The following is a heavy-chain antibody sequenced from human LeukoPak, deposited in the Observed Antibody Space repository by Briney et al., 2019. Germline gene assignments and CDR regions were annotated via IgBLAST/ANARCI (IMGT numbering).Heavy chain of an antibody. D-gene: IGHD1-1*01. CDR2: IYHSGST. V-gene: IGHV4-38-2*02. Sequence: SETLSLTCSVSGYAISSGYFWGWIRQPPGKGLEWIGTIYHSGSTYYNPSLKSRVTISVDTSKNQFSLKLSSVTAEDTAIYYCATPQLGETRATVDYWGQGTLVTVSS. CDR1: GYAISSGYF. J-gene: IGHJ4*02. CDR3: ATPQLGETRATVDY.